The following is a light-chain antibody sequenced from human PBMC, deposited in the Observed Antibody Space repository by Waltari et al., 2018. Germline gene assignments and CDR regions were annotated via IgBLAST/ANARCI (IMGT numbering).Light chain of an antibody. CDR3: TSYTSDNLYV. CDR1: SSDIGGHNY. J-gene: IGLJ1*01. Sequence: QSALTQPASVSGSPGQSIPISCAGTSSDIGGHNYVPWYQQHPAEAPKLIIYETSKRTSGVSNRFSASKSGDTASLTISGLQAEDESDYYCTSYTSDNLYVFGSGTKVTVL. CDR2: ETS. V-gene: IGLV2-14*01.